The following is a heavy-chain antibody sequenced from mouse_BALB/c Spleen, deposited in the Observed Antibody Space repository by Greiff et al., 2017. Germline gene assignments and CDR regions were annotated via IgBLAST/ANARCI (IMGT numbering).Heavy chain of an antibody. J-gene: IGHJ1*01. D-gene: IGHD1-1*01. V-gene: IGHV10-1*02. CDR1: GFTFNTYA. CDR3: VRTVVARWYFDV. Sequence: EVQVVESGGGLVQPKGSVKLSCAASGFTFNTYAMNWVRQAPGKGLEWVARIRSKSNNYASYYADSVKDRFTISRDDSQSMLYLQMNNLKTEDAAMYYCVRTVVARWYFDVWGAGTTVTVSS. CDR2: IRSKSNNYAS.